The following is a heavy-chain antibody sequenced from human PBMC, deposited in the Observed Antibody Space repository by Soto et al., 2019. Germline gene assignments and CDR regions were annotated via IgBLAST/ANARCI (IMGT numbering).Heavy chain of an antibody. Sequence: QVQLVQSGAEVKKPGSSVKVSCKASEGTFSSYAISWVRQAPGQGLEWMGGIIPIFGTANYAQKFQGRVTITADESTSTAYMELSSLRSEDTAVYYCARDPTSIVATGNDACDIWGQGTMVTVSS. CDR2: IIPIFGTA. D-gene: IGHD5-12*01. CDR1: EGTFSSYA. V-gene: IGHV1-69*01. J-gene: IGHJ3*02. CDR3: ARDPTSIVATGNDACDI.